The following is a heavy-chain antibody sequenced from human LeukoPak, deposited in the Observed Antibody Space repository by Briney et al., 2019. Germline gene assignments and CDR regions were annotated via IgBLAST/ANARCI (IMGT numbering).Heavy chain of an antibody. J-gene: IGHJ4*02. Sequence: GGTLRLSCAASGFTFSSYGMSWVRQAPGKGLEWVSAISGSGGSTYYADSVKGRFTISRDNSKNTLYLQMNSLRAEDTAVYYCAKGAYCGGDCYGSHFDYWGQGTLVTVSS. CDR1: GFTFSSYG. V-gene: IGHV3-23*01. CDR2: ISGSGGST. D-gene: IGHD2-21*02. CDR3: AKGAYCGGDCYGSHFDY.